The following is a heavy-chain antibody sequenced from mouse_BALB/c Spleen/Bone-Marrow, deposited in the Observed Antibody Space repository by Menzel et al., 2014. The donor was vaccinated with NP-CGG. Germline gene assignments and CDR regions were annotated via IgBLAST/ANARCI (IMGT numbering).Heavy chain of an antibody. V-gene: IGHV1-80*01. D-gene: IGHD1-1*01. Sequence: QVQLQQSGAEMVRPGSSVKISCKASGYAFSNNWMNWIKQRPGQGLEWIGQIYPGDGDTNYNGKFKGKATLTADKSSSIAYMQLSSLTSEDSAVYFCHYFGSDYYVMDYWGQGTSVTVS. CDR2: IYPGDGDT. CDR1: GYAFSNNW. CDR3: HYFGSDYYVMDY. J-gene: IGHJ4*01.